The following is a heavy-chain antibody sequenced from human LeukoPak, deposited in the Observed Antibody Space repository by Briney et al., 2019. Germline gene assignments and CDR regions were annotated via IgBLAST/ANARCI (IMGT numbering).Heavy chain of an antibody. CDR1: GFMFSTYE. J-gene: IGHJ4*02. V-gene: IGHV3-48*03. CDR3: AKPRALWTDWDY. CDR2: ISYNGRSI. D-gene: IGHD3/OR15-3a*01. Sequence: PGGSLRLSCAASGFMFSTYEMNWVRQAPGKGLEWLSYISYNGRSIYYADSVKGRFTISRDNSKNTLYLQMNSLRAEDTAVYYCAKPRALWTDWDYWGQGTLVTVSS.